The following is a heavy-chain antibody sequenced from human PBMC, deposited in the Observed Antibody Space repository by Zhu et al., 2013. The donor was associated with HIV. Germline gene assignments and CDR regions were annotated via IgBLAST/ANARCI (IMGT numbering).Heavy chain of an antibody. CDR3: ARGEGSDNTGYWVY. CDR1: GGSFTHYA. J-gene: IGHJ4*02. Sequence: QVTVMQSEAVVKNPGSSVRVSCKSTGGSFTHYAMNWVRQAPGQGLEWMGGIIPIFGTTNYAQKFQGRVTITADESTSTAYMELSSLRSEDTAVYYCARGEGSDNTGYWVYWGQGTLVTVSS. D-gene: IGHD3-22*01. CDR2: IIPIFGTT. V-gene: IGHV1-69*01.